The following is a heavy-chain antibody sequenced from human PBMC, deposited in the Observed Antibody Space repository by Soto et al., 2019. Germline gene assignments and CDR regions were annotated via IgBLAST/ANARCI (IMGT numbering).Heavy chain of an antibody. Sequence: QVQLQQWGAGLLKPSETLSLTCAVYGGSFSGYYWSWIRQPPGKGLEWIGKINHSGSTNYNPSLKSRVTISVDTSKNQFSLKLSSVTAADTAVYYCARRQDIVVVVAATGMDVWGKGTTVTVSS. CDR3: ARRQDIVVVVAATGMDV. CDR1: GGSFSGYY. CDR2: INHSGST. V-gene: IGHV4-34*01. D-gene: IGHD2-15*01. J-gene: IGHJ6*04.